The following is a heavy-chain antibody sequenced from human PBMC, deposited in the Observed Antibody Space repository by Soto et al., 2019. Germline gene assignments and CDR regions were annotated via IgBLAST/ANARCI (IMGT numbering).Heavy chain of an antibody. CDR2: IYYSGST. CDR1: GGSISSYY. J-gene: IGHJ4*02. CDR3: ARVGTVVNGFDY. Sequence: QVQLQESGPGLVKPSETLSLTCTVSGGSISSYYWSWIRQPPGMGLEWIGYIYYSGSTNYNPSLKSRVTISVDTSKNQFSLKLSSVTAADTAVYYCARVGTVVNGFDYWGQGTLVTVSS. V-gene: IGHV4-59*01. D-gene: IGHD2-15*01.